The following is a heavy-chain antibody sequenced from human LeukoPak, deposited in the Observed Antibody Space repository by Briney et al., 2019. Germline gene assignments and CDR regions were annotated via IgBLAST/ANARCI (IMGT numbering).Heavy chain of an antibody. CDR3: ARGADGVSPNSRGWFDP. V-gene: IGHV3-21*01. J-gene: IGHJ5*02. Sequence: PGGALRLSCAASGFTFSSYSMNWARQAPGKGLEWVSSIITSSIYIYYADSVKGRFTISRDNARKSLYLKMNSLSAEDTAMYYCARGADGVSPNSRGWFDPWGQGTLVTVFS. CDR1: GFTFSSYS. D-gene: IGHD2-8*01. CDR2: IITSSIYI.